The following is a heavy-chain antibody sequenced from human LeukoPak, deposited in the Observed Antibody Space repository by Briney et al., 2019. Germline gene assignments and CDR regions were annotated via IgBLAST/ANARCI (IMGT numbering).Heavy chain of an antibody. CDR1: GGSISSYY. CDR3: ASGRQQLAHYGMDI. J-gene: IGHJ6*02. Sequence: SETLSLTCTVSGGSISSYYWSWIRQPPGKGLEWIGYIYYSGSTNYNPSLKSRVTISVDTSKNQFSLKLSSVTAADTAVYYCASGRQQLAHYGMDIWGQGTTVTVSS. D-gene: IGHD6-13*01. CDR2: IYYSGST. V-gene: IGHV4-59*01.